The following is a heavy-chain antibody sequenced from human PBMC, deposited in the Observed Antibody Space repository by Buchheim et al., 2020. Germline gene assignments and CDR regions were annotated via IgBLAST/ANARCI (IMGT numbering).Heavy chain of an antibody. CDR2: IRSRAYGGTT. D-gene: IGHD2-15*01. CDR1: GFTFGDYA. CDR3: TRWGPGYSPIYGMDV. V-gene: IGHV3-49*05. J-gene: IGHJ6*02. Sequence: EVQLVQSGGGLVKPGRSLRLSCTASGFTFGDYAVSWFRQAPGKGLEWVGFIRSRAYGGTTEYGSSVKGRFTISRDDSKSIAYLQMNSLNTVDTAVYYCTRWGPGYSPIYGMDVWGQGTT.